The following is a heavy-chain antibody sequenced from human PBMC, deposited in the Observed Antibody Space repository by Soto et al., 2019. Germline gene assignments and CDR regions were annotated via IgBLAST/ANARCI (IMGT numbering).Heavy chain of an antibody. CDR3: ARADHGETPHGFDI. CDR2: IHYSGGA. J-gene: IGHJ3*02. Sequence: PSETLSLTCTVSGGSISSGGSYWTWIRQHPGKGLEWIAYIHYSGGAYYNPSLQSRATISVDTSKSQFSLELSSVTAADTAVYYCARADHGETPHGFDIWGQGTMVTVSS. D-gene: IGHD4-17*01. CDR1: GGSISSGGSY. V-gene: IGHV4-31*03.